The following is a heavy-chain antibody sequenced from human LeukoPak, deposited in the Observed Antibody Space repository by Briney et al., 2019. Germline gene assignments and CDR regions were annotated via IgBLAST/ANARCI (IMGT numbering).Heavy chain of an antibody. V-gene: IGHV3-23*01. CDR1: GFTFSSYA. CDR3: ARERNLEIAVAGTIFDY. CDR2: ISGSGGST. Sequence: PGGSLRLSCAASGFTFSSYAMSWVRQAPGKGLEWVSAISGSGGSTYYADSVKGRFTISRDNSKNTVHLQMNSLRAEDTAVYYCARERNLEIAVAGTIFDYWGQGTLVTVSS. D-gene: IGHD6-19*01. J-gene: IGHJ4*02.